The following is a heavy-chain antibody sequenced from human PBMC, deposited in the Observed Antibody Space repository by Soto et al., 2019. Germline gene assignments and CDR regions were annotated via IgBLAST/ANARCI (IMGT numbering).Heavy chain of an antibody. CDR3: ASLAAAPQIDAFDI. J-gene: IGHJ3*02. CDR1: GYTFTRNG. CDR2: IHTYNDNT. Sequence: ASVKVSCKASGYTFTRNGISWVRQAPGQGLEWMGWIHTYNDNTNYAQKLQGRVTMTTDTSTSTAYMELRSLRSDDTAVYYCASLAAAPQIDAFDIWGQGTXVTVSS. D-gene: IGHD6-13*01. V-gene: IGHV1-18*01.